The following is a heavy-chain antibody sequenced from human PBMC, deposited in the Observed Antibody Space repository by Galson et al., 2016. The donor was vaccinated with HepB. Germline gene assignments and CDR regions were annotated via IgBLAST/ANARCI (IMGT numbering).Heavy chain of an antibody. Sequence: SLRLSCAGSGFTFSSSYMDWVRQAPGEGLEWVAKIKEDGSDKFYVDSVKGRFTISRDNAKNSLYLRMNSLRVEDTAVYYCARGGGYSSGWYSFWGRGTLVTVSS. D-gene: IGHD6-13*01. V-gene: IGHV3-7*02. CDR1: GFTFSSSY. CDR2: IKEDGSDK. CDR3: ARGGGYSSGWYSF. J-gene: IGHJ4*02.